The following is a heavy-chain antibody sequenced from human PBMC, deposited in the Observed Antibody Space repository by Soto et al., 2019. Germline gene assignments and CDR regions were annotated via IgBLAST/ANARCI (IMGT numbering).Heavy chain of an antibody. CDR1: GGSISSYY. Sequence: SETLSLTCTVSGGSISSYYWSWIRQPPGKGLEWIGYIYYSGSTNYNPSLKSRVTISVDTSKNQFSLKLSSVTAADTAVYYCARRNSYYDSSGYVDAFDIWGQGTMVTV. J-gene: IGHJ3*02. CDR2: IYYSGST. D-gene: IGHD3-22*01. V-gene: IGHV4-59*01. CDR3: ARRNSYYDSSGYVDAFDI.